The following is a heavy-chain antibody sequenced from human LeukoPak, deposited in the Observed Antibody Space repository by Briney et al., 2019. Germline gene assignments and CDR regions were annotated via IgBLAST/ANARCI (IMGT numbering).Heavy chain of an antibody. J-gene: IGHJ5*02. V-gene: IGHV4-39*01. CDR2: IYYSGST. CDR1: GGSISSSSYY. D-gene: IGHD6-13*01. CDR3: ARHGRGLAAAVPWFDP. Sequence: SETLSLTCTVSGGSISSSSYYWGWIRQPPGKGLEWIGSIYYSGSTYYNPSLKSRVTISVDTSKNQFSLKLSSVTAADTAVYYCARHGRGLAAAVPWFDPWGQGTLVTVSS.